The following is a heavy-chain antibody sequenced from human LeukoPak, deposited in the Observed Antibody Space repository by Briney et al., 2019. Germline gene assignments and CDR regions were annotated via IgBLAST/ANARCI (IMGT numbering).Heavy chain of an antibody. CDR1: GFTFSYYW. D-gene: IGHD6-19*01. V-gene: IGHV3-7*01. CDR2: INQDESQE. CDR3: ARWYTSGWTDYFDY. Sequence: GGSLRLSCAASGFTFSYYWMCWVRQAPGKGLEWVAHINQDESQEYSVDSVKGRFTISRDNAKNSLYLQMDSLRAEDTAVYYCARWYTSGWTDYFDYWGQGTLVTVSS. J-gene: IGHJ4*02.